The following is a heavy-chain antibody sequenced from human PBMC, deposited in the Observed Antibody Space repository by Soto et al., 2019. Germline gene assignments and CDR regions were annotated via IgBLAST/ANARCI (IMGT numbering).Heavy chain of an antibody. CDR3: ATHGLRLNGSGSYYNRNTDWFDP. CDR1: GGSISSSSYY. J-gene: IGHJ5*02. D-gene: IGHD3-10*01. Sequence: QLQLQESGPGLVKPSETLSLTCTVSGGSISSSSYYWGWIRQPPGKGLEWIGSIYYSGSTYYNPSLKSRVTISVDTSKNQFSLKLSSVTAADTAVYYCATHGLRLNGSGSYYNRNTDWFDPWGQGTLVTVSS. V-gene: IGHV4-39*01. CDR2: IYYSGST.